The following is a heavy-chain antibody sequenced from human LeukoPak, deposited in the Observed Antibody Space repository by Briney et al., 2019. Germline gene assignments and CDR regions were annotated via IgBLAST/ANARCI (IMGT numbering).Heavy chain of an antibody. D-gene: IGHD3-3*01. J-gene: IGHJ3*02. Sequence: GGSLRLSCAASGFTFSGYVMTWVRQPPGKGLQWVADISGSGGSTYYADSVKGRFSISRDNSKNTLYLQLDSLRAEDTAVYYCAKALGITIFGVVSDAFDIWGQGTMVTVSS. CDR2: ISGSGGST. CDR1: GFTFSGYV. CDR3: AKALGITIFGVVSDAFDI. V-gene: IGHV3-23*01.